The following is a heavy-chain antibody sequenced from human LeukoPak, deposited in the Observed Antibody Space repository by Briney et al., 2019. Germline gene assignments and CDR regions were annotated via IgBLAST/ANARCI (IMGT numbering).Heavy chain of an antibody. CDR1: GFPFSSYW. CDR3: AKDVGKWESLHFFDY. CDR2: ISGSGAST. Sequence: PGGSLRLSCVASGFPFSSYWMTWVRQAPGKGLEWISGISGSGASTYYADSVKGRFTIPRDDSRNTLYLQMNSLRGDDTAVYYCAKDVGKWESLHFFDYWGQGTLVTVSS. D-gene: IGHD1-26*01. V-gene: IGHV3-23*01. J-gene: IGHJ4*02.